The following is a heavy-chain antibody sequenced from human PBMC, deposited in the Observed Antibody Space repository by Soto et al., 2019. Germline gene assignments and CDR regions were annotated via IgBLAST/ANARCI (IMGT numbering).Heavy chain of an antibody. V-gene: IGHV4-30-2*01. CDR3: ERWFDR. J-gene: IGHJ5*02. Sequence: QLQLQESGSGLVKPSQTLSLTCAVSGGSISSGGYSWSWIRQPPGKGLEWIGYISHSGSTYYNPXXXXXXXXXXXXXXXXXXXXXXXXXXXXXXXXXCERWFDRWGQGTLVTVSS. D-gene: IGHD1-1*01. CDR1: GGSISSGGYS. CDR2: ISHSGST.